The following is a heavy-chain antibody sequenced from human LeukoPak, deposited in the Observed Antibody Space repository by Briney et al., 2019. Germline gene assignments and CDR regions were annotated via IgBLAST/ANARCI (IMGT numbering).Heavy chain of an antibody. CDR2: ISGSGGST. J-gene: IGHJ4*02. CDR3: AKRGIGGSGSYLDY. V-gene: IGHV3-23*01. Sequence: GGSPRLSCAASGFTFSSYAMSWVRQAPGKGLEWVSAISGSGGSTYYADSVKGRFTISRDNSKNTLYLQMNSLRAEDTAVYYCAKRGIGGSGSYLDYWGQGTLVTVSS. D-gene: IGHD3-10*01. CDR1: GFTFSSYA.